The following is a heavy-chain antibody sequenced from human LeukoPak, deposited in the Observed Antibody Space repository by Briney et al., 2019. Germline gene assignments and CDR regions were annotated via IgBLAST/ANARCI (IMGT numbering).Heavy chain of an antibody. CDR1: GFTFSSYW. CDR3: VRGNDYGGPHY. J-gene: IGHJ4*02. Sequence: GGSLRLSCAVSGFTFSSYWMHWVRQAPGKGLVWVSRIDRDGSRINYADSVKGRFTISRDNGKNTMFLQMNSLRAEDAAVYYCVRGNDYGGPHYWGQGTLVTVSS. V-gene: IGHV3-74*01. D-gene: IGHD4-23*01. CDR2: IDRDGSRI.